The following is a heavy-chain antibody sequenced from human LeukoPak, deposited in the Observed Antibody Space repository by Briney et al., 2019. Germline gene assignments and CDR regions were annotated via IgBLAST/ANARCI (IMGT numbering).Heavy chain of an antibody. CDR1: GFTFRSYA. CDR2: ISATGDKT. CDR3: AKEKKVFGVVAASFDS. J-gene: IGHJ4*02. D-gene: IGHD2-15*01. Sequence: PGGSLRLSCAASGFTFRSYAMSWVRQAPGKGLEWVSAISATGDKTYYADSVKGRFTISRDNSKSTVSLQVNRLRAEDTAVYFCAKEKKVFGVVAASFDSWGQGTLVTVSS. V-gene: IGHV3-23*01.